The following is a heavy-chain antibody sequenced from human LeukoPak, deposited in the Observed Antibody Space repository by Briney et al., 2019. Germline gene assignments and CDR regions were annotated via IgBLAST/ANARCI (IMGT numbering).Heavy chain of an antibody. J-gene: IGHJ4*02. CDR2: ISGSDGST. CDR1: GFTFSSYG. CDR3: AKNNGGLYY. Sequence: GGSLRLSCAASGFTFSSYGMTWVRQAPGKGLEWVSGISGSDGSTYYSDSVKGRFTISKDNSKNTLYLQMNNLRAEDTARYYCAKNNGGLYYRGQGTLVTVSS. V-gene: IGHV3-23*01. D-gene: IGHD7-27*01.